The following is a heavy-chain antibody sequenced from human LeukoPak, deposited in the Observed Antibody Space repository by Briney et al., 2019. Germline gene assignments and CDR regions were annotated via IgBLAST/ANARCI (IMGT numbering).Heavy chain of an antibody. CDR3: ASFNFGSGSHDH. J-gene: IGHJ4*02. CDR2: IKRDGSET. Sequence: GGSLRLSCAASGLSFSTYWMSWVRQAPGKGLEWVANIKRDGSETYYVDSVKGRFTISRDNAKKSLYLQMNSLRAEDTAVFYCASFNFGSGSHDHWGQGTLVTVSS. D-gene: IGHD3-10*01. V-gene: IGHV3-7*02. CDR1: GLSFSTYW.